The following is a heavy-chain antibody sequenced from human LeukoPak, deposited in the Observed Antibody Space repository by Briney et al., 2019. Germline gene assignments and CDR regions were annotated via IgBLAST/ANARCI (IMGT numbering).Heavy chain of an antibody. CDR2: IKQEGSEK. CDR1: GFTLCRVW. CDR3: ARDAKYYYDSSGYYWHY. V-gene: IGHV3-7*05. Sequence: RGSLRLSCAASGFTLCRVWVSWVGPAPRERLEWVANIKQEGSEKYYVDSVRGRFTISRDKAKNSRYLQMNSLRAEDTAVYYCARDAKYYYDSSGYYWHYWGQRNLFTVSS. J-gene: IGHJ4*02. D-gene: IGHD3-22*01.